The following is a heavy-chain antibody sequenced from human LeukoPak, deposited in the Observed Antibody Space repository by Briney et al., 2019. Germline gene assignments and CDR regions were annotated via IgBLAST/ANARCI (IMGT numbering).Heavy chain of an antibody. J-gene: IGHJ4*02. D-gene: IGHD6-19*01. V-gene: IGHV3-21*06. CDR2: ISSESAHI. CDR1: GFVFSTYS. Sequence: GGSLRLSCAASGFVFSTYSMNWVRQAPGKGLEWVSSISSESAHILYAEPVKGRFTISRDNAENLVYLHMNSLRAEDTAVYYCAGFETVAATPFEYWGQGTLVTVSS. CDR3: AGFETVAATPFEY.